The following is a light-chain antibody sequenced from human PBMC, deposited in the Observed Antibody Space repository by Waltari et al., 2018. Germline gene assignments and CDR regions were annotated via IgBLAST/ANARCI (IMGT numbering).Light chain of an antibody. J-gene: IGLJ3*02. Sequence: QLVLTQSPSASASLGASVKLTCTLSSGPSNYAIAWHQQQPKKGPRYLMKLNSDGTHNKGDGIPDRFSGSSSGAERYLTISSLQSEDEADYYCQTWGTGIRVFGGGTKLTVL. V-gene: IGLV4-69*01. CDR2: LNSDGTH. CDR1: SGPSNYA. CDR3: QTWGTGIRV.